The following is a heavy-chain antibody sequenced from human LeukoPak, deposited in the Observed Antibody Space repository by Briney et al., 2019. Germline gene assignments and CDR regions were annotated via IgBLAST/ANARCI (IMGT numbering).Heavy chain of an antibody. CDR1: GGTFNNFA. Sequence: AVKVSCKASGGTFNNFAINWVRQAPGERPEWMGRITRLFGESEYANKIQGRVDITADQSTDTFYMEISSPTTEDTAVFYCARDRYGSGWYAASDYWRRGTLVIVSA. D-gene: IGHD6-19*01. CDR3: ARDRYGSGWYAASDY. J-gene: IGHJ4*02. V-gene: IGHV1-69*13. CDR2: ITRLFGES.